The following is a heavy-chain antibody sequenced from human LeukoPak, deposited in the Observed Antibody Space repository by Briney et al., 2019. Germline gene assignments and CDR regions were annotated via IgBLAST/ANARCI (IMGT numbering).Heavy chain of an antibody. J-gene: IGHJ4*02. D-gene: IGHD3-22*01. CDR2: ISGSGGST. V-gene: IGHV3-23*01. CDR3: AKAYYYDSSGYGSGMDY. CDR1: GFTFSSYA. Sequence: GGSLRLSCAASGFTFSSYAMSWVRQAPGKGLEWVSAISGSGGSTYYADSVKGRFTISRDNSKNTLYLQMNSLRAEDTAVYYCAKAYYYDSSGYGSGMDYWGQGTLVTVSS.